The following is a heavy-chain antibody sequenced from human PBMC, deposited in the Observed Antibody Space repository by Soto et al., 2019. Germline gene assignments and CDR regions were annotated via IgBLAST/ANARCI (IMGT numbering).Heavy chain of an antibody. D-gene: IGHD6-19*01. J-gene: IGHJ5*01. CDR3: ARHSQLAGWYSGFDS. CDR1: DVSISGYY. V-gene: IGHV4-59*08. Sequence: QVQLQESGPGLVKPSETLSLTCTVADVSISGYYWSWIRQPPGQGLEWIGYIFYSGDTNYNPSLTRRVTIAADTSKNHFSRNVSSVTAADTAVYYCARHSQLAGWYSGFDSLGQVTLVSVSS. CDR2: IFYSGDT.